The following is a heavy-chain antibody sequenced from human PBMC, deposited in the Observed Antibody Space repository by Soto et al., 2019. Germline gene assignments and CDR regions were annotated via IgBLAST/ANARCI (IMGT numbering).Heavy chain of an antibody. CDR1: GGSISSGDYY. CDR3: ANDAAVELFDY. J-gene: IGHJ4*02. Sequence: PSETLSLTCTVSGGSISSGDYYWSWIRQPPGKGLEWIGYISYSGSTKYNPSLKNRVTILRDTSKKQFSLKTSSDTAVDSSAYYWANDAAVELFDYWGQGTLVTVSS. CDR2: ISYSGST. D-gene: IGHD1-7*01. V-gene: IGHV4-61*08.